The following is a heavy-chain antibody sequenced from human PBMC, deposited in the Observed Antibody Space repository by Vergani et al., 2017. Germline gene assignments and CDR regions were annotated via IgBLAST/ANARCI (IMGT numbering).Heavy chain of an antibody. CDR2: IWYDGSNK. Sequence: QVQLVESGGGVVQPGRSLRLSCAASGFTFSSYGMHWVRQAPGKGLEWVAVIWYDGSNKYYADSVKGRFTISRDNSKNTLYLQMNSLRAEDTAVYYCAKNVVATIVYDAFDIWGQGTMVTVSS. CDR1: GFTFSSYG. V-gene: IGHV3-33*06. J-gene: IGHJ3*02. D-gene: IGHD5-12*01. CDR3: AKNVVATIVYDAFDI.